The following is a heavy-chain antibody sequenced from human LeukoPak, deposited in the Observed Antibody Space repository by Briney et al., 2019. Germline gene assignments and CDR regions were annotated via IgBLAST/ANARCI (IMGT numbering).Heavy chain of an antibody. V-gene: IGHV3-74*01. J-gene: IGHJ4*02. CDR2: INSDGSST. CDR3: AVGTKPIPFHFFDY. Sequence: GGSLRLSCAASGFTFSSSWMHWVRQAPGQGLVWVSRINSDGSSTNYADSVRGRFTLSRDNAKNTLYLQMNSLRAEDTAVYYCAVGTKPIPFHFFDYWGQGALVTVSS. D-gene: IGHD1-7*01. CDR1: GFTFSSSW.